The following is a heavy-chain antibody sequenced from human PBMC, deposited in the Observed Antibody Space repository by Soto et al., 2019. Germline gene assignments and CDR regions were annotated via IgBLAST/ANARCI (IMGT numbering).Heavy chain of an antibody. Sequence: ASVKVSCKASGYTFTSYAMHWVRQAPGQRLEWMGWINAGNGNTKYSQKFQGRVTITRDTSASTAYMELRSLRSDDTAVYYCARDCSSTSCHRYYYYGMDVWGQGTTVTVSS. V-gene: IGHV1-3*01. CDR3: ARDCSSTSCHRYYYYGMDV. CDR2: INAGNGNT. D-gene: IGHD2-2*01. CDR1: GYTFTSYA. J-gene: IGHJ6*02.